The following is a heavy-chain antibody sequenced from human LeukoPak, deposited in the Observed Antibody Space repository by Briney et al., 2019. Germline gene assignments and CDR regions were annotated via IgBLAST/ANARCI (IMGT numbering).Heavy chain of an antibody. CDR3: ARVARLADY. Sequence: GGSLRLSCAASGFTFSDQNMNWIRQAPGKGLEWISYISGSSSDTNYADSVKGRFTISRDNAKNSRYLQMNSLRPEDTAVYYCARVARLADYWGQGTLVTVSS. D-gene: IGHD3-3*02. V-gene: IGHV3-11*06. CDR2: ISGSSSDT. J-gene: IGHJ4*02. CDR1: GFTFSDQN.